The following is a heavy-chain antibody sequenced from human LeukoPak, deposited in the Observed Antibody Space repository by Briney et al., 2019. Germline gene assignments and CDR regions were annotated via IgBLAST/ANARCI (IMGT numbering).Heavy chain of an antibody. CDR3: ARRASSGSWYFFDY. CDR1: GGSISSYY. V-gene: IGHV4-59*08. D-gene: IGHD6-13*01. CDR2: IYYSGST. Sequence: SETLSLTCTVSGGSISSYYWSWIRQPPGKGLEWIGYIYYSGSTNYNPSLKSRVTISVDTSKNQFSLKLSSVTAADTAVYYCARRASSGSWYFFDYWGRGTLATVSS. J-gene: IGHJ4*02.